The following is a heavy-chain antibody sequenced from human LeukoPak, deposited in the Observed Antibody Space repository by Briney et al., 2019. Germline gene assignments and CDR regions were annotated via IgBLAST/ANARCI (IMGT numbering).Heavy chain of an antibody. CDR2: ISAYNGNT. CDR3: ARDLKMATISYAFDI. V-gene: IGHV1-18*01. CDR1: GYTFTSYG. D-gene: IGHD5-24*01. Sequence: ASVKVSCKASGYTFTSYGINWVRQAPGQGLEWMGWISAYNGNTNYAQKLQGRVTMTTDTSTSTAYMELRSPRSDDTAVYYCARDLKMATISYAFDIWGQGTMVTVSS. J-gene: IGHJ3*02.